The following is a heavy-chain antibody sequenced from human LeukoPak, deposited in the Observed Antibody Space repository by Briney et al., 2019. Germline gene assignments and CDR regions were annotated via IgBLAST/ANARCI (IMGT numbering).Heavy chain of an antibody. Sequence: PSETLSLTCAVSGGSISSGGYSWSWIRQLPGKGLEWIGYIYHSGSTYYNPSLKSRVTIPVDRSKNQFSLKLSSVTAADTAVYYCAGQLIRDRVGYNWFDPWGQGTLVTVSS. D-gene: IGHD2-2*01. V-gene: IGHV4-30-2*01. J-gene: IGHJ5*02. CDR2: IYHSGST. CDR1: GGSISSGGYS. CDR3: AGQLIRDRVGYNWFDP.